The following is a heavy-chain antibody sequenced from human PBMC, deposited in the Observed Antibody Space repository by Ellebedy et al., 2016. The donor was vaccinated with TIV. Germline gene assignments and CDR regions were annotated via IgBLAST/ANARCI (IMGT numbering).Heavy chain of an antibody. CDR2: FSPSGAST. Sequence: GESLKISXTASGFTFSNYAMSWVRQAPGKGLEWVSAFSPSGASTYYADSVKGRFTISRDNSKNTLYLQMNSLRAEDTAVYYCAKPPASYGHGYWGQGTLVTVSS. CDR3: AKPPASYGHGY. J-gene: IGHJ4*02. D-gene: IGHD5-18*01. CDR1: GFTFSNYA. V-gene: IGHV3-23*01.